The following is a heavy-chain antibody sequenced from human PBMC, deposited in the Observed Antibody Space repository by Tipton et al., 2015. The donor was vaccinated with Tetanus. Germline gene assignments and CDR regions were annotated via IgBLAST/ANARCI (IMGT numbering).Heavy chain of an antibody. CDR1: GVSISSYN. Sequence: TLSLTCTVSGVSISSYNWSWIRQPPGKGLEWIGYIYYSGSTNYNPSLKSRVTISVDTSKNQFSLKLSSVTAADTAVYYCARPHYQYWYFDLWGRGTLVTVSS. V-gene: IGHV4-59*08. J-gene: IGHJ2*01. CDR2: IYYSGST. CDR3: ARPHYQYWYFDL. D-gene: IGHD2-2*01.